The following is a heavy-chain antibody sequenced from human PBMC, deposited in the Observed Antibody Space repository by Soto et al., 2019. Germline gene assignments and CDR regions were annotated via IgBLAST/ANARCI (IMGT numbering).Heavy chain of an antibody. Sequence: SETLSLTCAVYGGSFSGYYWSWIRQPPGKGLEWIGEINHGGSTNYNPSLKSRVTISVDTSKNQFSLKLSSVTAADTAVYYCARGTPPFFWGQGTLVTVSS. D-gene: IGHD3-3*01. V-gene: IGHV4-34*01. CDR2: INHGGST. CDR1: GGSFSGYY. J-gene: IGHJ4*02. CDR3: ARGTPPFF.